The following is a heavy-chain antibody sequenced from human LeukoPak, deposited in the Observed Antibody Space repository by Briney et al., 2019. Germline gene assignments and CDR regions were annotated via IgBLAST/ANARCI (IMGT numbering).Heavy chain of an antibody. CDR3: ARVGDYYDSSGYQN. J-gene: IGHJ4*02. D-gene: IGHD3-22*01. CDR1: GYTFTSYG. CDR2: ISGYNGNT. V-gene: IGHV1-18*01. Sequence: GASVKVSCKASGYTFTSYGISWVRQAPGQGLEWMGWISGYNGNTNYAQNLQGRVTMTTDTSTSTVYMELRSLRSDDTAVYYCARVGDYYDSSGYQNWGQGTLVTVSS.